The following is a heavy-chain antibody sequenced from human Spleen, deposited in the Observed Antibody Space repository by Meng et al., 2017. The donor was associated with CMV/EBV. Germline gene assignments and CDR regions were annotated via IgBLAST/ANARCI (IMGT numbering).Heavy chain of an antibody. CDR3: VGRALDF. CDR2: INQDGSKK. Sequence: GGSLRLSCVVPGFISSNYWMTWVRQAPGEGLEYVANINQDGSKKFYVDSVKGRFSISRDNAKNSLYLQMSSLRVEDTAVYYCVGRALDFWGQGTVVTSPQ. J-gene: IGHJ4*02. CDR1: GFISSNYW. V-gene: IGHV3-7*01.